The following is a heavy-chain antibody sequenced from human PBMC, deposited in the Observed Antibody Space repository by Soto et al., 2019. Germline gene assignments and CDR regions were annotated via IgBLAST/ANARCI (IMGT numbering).Heavy chain of an antibody. J-gene: IGHJ4*02. CDR1: GFTFDDYA. CDR2: ISWNSGSI. V-gene: IGHV3-9*01. D-gene: IGHD6-19*01. CDR3: AKVHIGYSSGWPQNYYFDY. Sequence: GGSLRLSCAASGFTFDDYAMHWVRQAPGKGLEWVSGISWNSGSIGYADSVKGRFTISRDNAKNSLYLQMNSLRAEDTALYYCAKVHIGYSSGWPQNYYFDYWGQGTLVTVS.